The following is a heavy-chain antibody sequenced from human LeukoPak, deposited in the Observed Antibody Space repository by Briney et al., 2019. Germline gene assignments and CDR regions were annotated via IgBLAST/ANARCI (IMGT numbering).Heavy chain of an antibody. J-gene: IGHJ4*02. CDR1: GYTFTGDY. V-gene: IGHV1-2*06. Sequence: ASVKVSCKASGYTFTGDYIHWVRRAPGQGLEWMGRLNPNSGVTSYAQNFQGRVTMTRDMSISTAYMELSSLRSDDTAVYYCAVVLMGVTTDSWGQGTLVTVSS. D-gene: IGHD2-8*01. CDR3: AVVLMGVTTDS. CDR2: LNPNSGVT.